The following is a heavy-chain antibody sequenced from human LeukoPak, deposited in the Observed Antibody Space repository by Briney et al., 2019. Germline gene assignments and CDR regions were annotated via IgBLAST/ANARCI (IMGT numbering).Heavy chain of an antibody. CDR2: IYQSGST. CDR1: GGSISSGGYY. J-gene: IGHJ5*02. D-gene: IGHD2-2*02. Sequence: SETLSLTCTVSGGSISSGGYYWTWIRQPPGKGLEWIGYIYQSGSTNYNPSLKSRVTISVDTSKNQFSLKLSSVTAADTAVYYCARQKGSRGYCSSTSCYTDWFDPWGQGTLVTVSS. V-gene: IGHV4-30-2*01. CDR3: ARQKGSRGYCSSTSCYTDWFDP.